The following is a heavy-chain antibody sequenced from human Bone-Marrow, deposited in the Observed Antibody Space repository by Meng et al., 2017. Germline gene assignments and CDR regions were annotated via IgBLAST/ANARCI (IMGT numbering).Heavy chain of an antibody. CDR3: ARAPYSSKDWFDP. V-gene: IGHV1-8*01. Sequence: QVRLVQSGREVKKPGASVKVSCQALGSTLTSYDITWVRQATGQGLEWMGWMNPNSGNTGYAQKFQGRVTMTRNTSISTAYMELSSLRSEDTAVYYCARAPYSSKDWFDPWGQGTLVTVSS. D-gene: IGHD6-13*01. J-gene: IGHJ5*02. CDR2: MNPNSGNT. CDR1: GSTLTSYD.